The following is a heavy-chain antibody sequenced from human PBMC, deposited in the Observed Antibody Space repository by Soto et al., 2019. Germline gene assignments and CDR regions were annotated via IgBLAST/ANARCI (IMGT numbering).Heavy chain of an antibody. CDR3: ARDCSGGSCQLDY. CDR2: ISTYNGYT. J-gene: IGHJ4*02. CDR1: GYKYNSYG. V-gene: IGHV1-18*01. D-gene: IGHD2-15*01. Sequence: QVQLVQSGVEVKKPGASVRVSCKASGYKYNSYGISWVRQAPGQGLEWMGWISTYNGYTTYVQKFQDRVTMTTDTSTSTAYMELRSLRSDDTAVYFCARDCSGGSCQLDYWGQGSLVTVSS.